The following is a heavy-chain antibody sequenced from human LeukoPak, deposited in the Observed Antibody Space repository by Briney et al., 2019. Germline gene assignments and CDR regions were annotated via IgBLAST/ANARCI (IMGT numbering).Heavy chain of an antibody. V-gene: IGHV3-20*04. J-gene: IGHJ4*02. CDR2: INWNGGST. CDR1: GFTFDDYG. CDR3: ARDMSRVIFGVVIDY. D-gene: IGHD3-3*01. Sequence: GGSLRLSCAASGFTFDDYGMSWVRQAPGKGLEWDSGINWNGGSTGYADSVKGRFTISRDNAKNSLYLQMNSLRAEDTALYYCARDMSRVIFGVVIDYWGQGTLVTVSS.